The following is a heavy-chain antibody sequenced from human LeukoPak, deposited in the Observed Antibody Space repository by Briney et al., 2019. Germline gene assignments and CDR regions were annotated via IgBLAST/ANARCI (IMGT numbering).Heavy chain of an antibody. Sequence: SVKVSCKASGGTFSSYAISWVRQAPGQGLEWMGRIIPILGIANYAQKFQGRVTITADKSTSTAYMELSSLRSEDTAVYYYARYYDSSGYYSGLVHFDIWGQGTMVTVSS. J-gene: IGHJ3*02. D-gene: IGHD3-22*01. V-gene: IGHV1-69*04. CDR1: GGTFSSYA. CDR2: IIPILGIA. CDR3: ARYYDSSGYYSGLVHFDI.